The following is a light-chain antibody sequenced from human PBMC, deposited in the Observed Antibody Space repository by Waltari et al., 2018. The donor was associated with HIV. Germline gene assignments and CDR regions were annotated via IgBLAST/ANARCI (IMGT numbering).Light chain of an antibody. J-gene: IGLJ2*01. CDR1: KLGDRF. CDR2: EDT. V-gene: IGLV3-1*01. Sequence: SYDLTQPPSVSVAPGQTAPITCSGNKLGDRFAQWFHQKPGLSPILLIFEDTKRPSGIPERFSASTSANTSTLAISGAQPVDEGDYYCQAWDTNTVVFGGGTKLTVL. CDR3: QAWDTNTVV.